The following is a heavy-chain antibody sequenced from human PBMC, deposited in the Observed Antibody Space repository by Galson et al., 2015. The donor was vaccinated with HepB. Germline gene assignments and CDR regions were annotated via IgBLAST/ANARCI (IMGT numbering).Heavy chain of an antibody. Sequence: SVKVSCKASGYTFTNYHLHWVRQVPGQGLEWMGRIHPNSGATNYVQSFQGRVTMTRDTSINTVYMDLSRLTSDDTAVYYCARDDYCSCDMWHDCWGQGTLTTVS. J-gene: IGHJ4*02. CDR1: GYTFTNYH. CDR2: IHPNSGAT. V-gene: IGHV1-2*06. D-gene: IGHD2-15*01. CDR3: ARDDYCSCDMWHDC.